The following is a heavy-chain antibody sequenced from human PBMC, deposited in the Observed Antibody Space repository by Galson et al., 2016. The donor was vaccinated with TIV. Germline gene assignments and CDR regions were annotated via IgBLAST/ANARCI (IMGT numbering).Heavy chain of an antibody. Sequence: ETLSLTCTVSGASISSYYWSWFRQPAGKGLEWIGRIDTAGGTNYNPSLKSRVTVSVDTSKNQFSLKLSSVTAADTAVYFCTRDPTYSNSWYWYFDLWGRGTLVAVSS. V-gene: IGHV4-4*07. D-gene: IGHD6-13*01. CDR2: IDTAGGT. J-gene: IGHJ2*01. CDR3: TRDPTYSNSWYWYFDL. CDR1: GASISSYY.